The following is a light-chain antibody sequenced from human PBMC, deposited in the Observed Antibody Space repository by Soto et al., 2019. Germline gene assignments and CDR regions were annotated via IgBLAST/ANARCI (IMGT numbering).Light chain of an antibody. CDR2: EVY. CDR1: SSDIGTYNY. J-gene: IGLJ3*02. CDR3: TSYSRSTALL. Sequence: QSMLTQPASVSASPAQSITISCAGTSSDIGTYNYVPWYQHLPGKAPKLMIYEVYKRASGVSDRFSGSKSATTASLTISGLQAEDEADYYCTSYSRSTALLFGGGTK. V-gene: IGLV2-14*01.